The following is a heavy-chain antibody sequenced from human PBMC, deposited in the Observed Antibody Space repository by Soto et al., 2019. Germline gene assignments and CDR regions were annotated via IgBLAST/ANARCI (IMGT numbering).Heavy chain of an antibody. V-gene: IGHV4-61*01. J-gene: IGHJ3*02. CDR3: ARDSEHNSSGSEDAFDI. D-gene: IGHD3-22*01. CDR2: ISYSGST. CDR1: GGSVSSGSYY. Sequence: SETLSLTCTVSGGSVSSGSYYWTWIRQPPGKGLEWIGYISYSGSTYYNPALKSRVTISEDTSKNQFSLKLSFVIAADTAVYYCARDSEHNSSGSEDAFDIWGQGTMVTVSS.